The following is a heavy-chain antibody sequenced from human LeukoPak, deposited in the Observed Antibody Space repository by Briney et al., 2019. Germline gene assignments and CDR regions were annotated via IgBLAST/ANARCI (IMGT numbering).Heavy chain of an antibody. CDR1: GGSISSYY. V-gene: IGHV4-59*08. D-gene: IGHD3/OR15-3a*01. CDR3: ARLIRTGYYNYGMDV. J-gene: IGHJ6*02. CDR2: IYYSGST. Sequence: SETLSLTCTVSGGSISSYYWSWIRQPSGKGLEWIGYIYYSGSTNYNPSLKSRVTISVDTSKNQFSLKLSSVTAADTAVYYCARLIRTGYYNYGMDVWGQGTTVTVSS.